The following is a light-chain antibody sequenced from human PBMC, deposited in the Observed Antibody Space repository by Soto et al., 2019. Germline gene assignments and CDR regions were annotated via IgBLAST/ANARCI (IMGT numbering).Light chain of an antibody. V-gene: IGKV3-20*01. Sequence: IVLTQSPGTLSLSPGERATLSCRASQSVSSSYLAWYQQKPGQAPRLLIFDASSRATGIPDRFSGSGSGTDVTLTISRLEPEDFAIYYCQQDGSSPRMFGQGTKVEIK. CDR3: QQDGSSPRM. CDR1: QSVSSSY. J-gene: IGKJ1*01. CDR2: DAS.